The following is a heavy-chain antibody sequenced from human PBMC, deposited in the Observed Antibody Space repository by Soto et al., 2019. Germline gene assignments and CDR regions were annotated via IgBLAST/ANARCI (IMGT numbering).Heavy chain of an antibody. V-gene: IGHV4-59*01. D-gene: IGHD3-22*01. CDR1: DGSISNFY. CDR2: ISSSGNT. J-gene: IGHJ4*02. Sequence: SETLSLTCTVSDGSISNFYWSWIRQPPGKGLEWIGYISSSGNTNYNPSLKSRVSISVDTSKNQFSLNLTSVTAADTAVYYCARAPMVLTRSYFDSWGQGTPVTVSS. CDR3: ARAPMVLTRSYFDS.